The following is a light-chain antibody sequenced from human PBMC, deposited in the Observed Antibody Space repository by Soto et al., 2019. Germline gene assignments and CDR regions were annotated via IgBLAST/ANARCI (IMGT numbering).Light chain of an antibody. CDR1: SGHSNYA. CDR2: VNIDGTH. V-gene: IGLV4-69*01. CDR3: QTWDTGIRV. Sequence: QPVLTQSPSASASLGAWVRLTCTLSSGHSNYAIAWHQQQPEKGPRFLMNVNIDGTHTKGDGIPDRFSGASSGAERYLTISSLQSEDEADYYCQTWDTGIRVFGGGTKLTVL. J-gene: IGLJ3*02.